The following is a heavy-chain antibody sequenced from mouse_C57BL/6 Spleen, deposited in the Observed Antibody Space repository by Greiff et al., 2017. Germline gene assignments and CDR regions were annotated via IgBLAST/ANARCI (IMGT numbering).Heavy chain of an antibody. Sequence: VQLQQPGTELVKPGASVKLSCTASGYTFTSYWMHWVKQRPGQGLEWLGNINPSNGGTNYNEKFKSQATLTVDKSSSTAYMQLSSLTSEDTAVYYCAMQLRLPLTLDYWGQGTTLTVAS. CDR1: GYTFTSYW. CDR3: AMQLRLPLTLDY. V-gene: IGHV1-53*01. CDR2: INPSNGGT. D-gene: IGHD3-2*02. J-gene: IGHJ2*01.